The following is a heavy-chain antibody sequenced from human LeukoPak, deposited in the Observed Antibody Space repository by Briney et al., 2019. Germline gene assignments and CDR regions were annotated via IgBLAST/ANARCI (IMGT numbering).Heavy chain of an antibody. D-gene: IGHD3-9*01. V-gene: IGHV4-61*05. CDR2: IYYSGST. Sequence: PSETLSLTCTVSGGSISSSSYYWSWIRQPPGKGLEWIGYIYYSGSTNYNPSLKSRVTISVDTSKNQFSLKLSSVTAADTAVYYCARQLYYDILTGYFDYWGQGTLVTVSS. CDR3: ARQLYYDILTGYFDY. J-gene: IGHJ4*02. CDR1: GGSISSSSYY.